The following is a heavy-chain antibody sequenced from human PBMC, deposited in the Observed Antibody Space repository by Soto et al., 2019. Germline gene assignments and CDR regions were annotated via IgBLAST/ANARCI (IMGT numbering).Heavy chain of an antibody. Sequence: GASVKVSCKASGYTFTSYYMHWVRQAPGQGLEWMGIINPSGGSTSYAQKFQGRVTMTRDTSTSTVYMELSSLRSEDTAVYYCARDIADGITIFGVVIGYYYGMDVWGQGTTVTVSS. CDR3: ARDIADGITIFGVVIGYYYGMDV. V-gene: IGHV1-46*01. D-gene: IGHD3-3*01. CDR1: GYTFTSYY. CDR2: INPSGGST. J-gene: IGHJ6*02.